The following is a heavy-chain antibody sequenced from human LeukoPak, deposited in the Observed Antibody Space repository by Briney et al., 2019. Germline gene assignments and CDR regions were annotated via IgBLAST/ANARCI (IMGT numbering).Heavy chain of an antibody. CDR1: GGSVSSGGYC. CDR3: ARVGYSIHYYYYYYMDV. D-gene: IGHD4-11*01. V-gene: IGHV4-39*07. J-gene: IGHJ6*03. CDR2: IYYSGST. Sequence: SQTLSLTCVVSGGSVSSGGYCWSWIRQPPGKGLEWIGSIYYSGSTYYNPSLKSRVTISVDTSKNQFSLKLSSVTAADTAVYYCARVGYSIHYYYYYYMDVWGKGTTVTVSS.